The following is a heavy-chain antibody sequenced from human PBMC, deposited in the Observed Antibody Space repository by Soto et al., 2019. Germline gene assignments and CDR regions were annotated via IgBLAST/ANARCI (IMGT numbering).Heavy chain of an antibody. CDR3: ARMSNTGMVTTRYYGMDV. Sequence: QEQLLQSGAEVQKPGSSVKVSCKASGGIFSSYTINWLRQAPGQGLEWLGWIIPIFGSANYAQKLQGRVTITADESTSTAYKELSSLSSEDTAVYYWARMSNTGMVTTRYYGMDVWGQGTTVTVSS. V-gene: IGHV1-69*01. D-gene: IGHD5-18*01. J-gene: IGHJ6*02. CDR2: IIPIFGSA. CDR1: GGIFSSYT.